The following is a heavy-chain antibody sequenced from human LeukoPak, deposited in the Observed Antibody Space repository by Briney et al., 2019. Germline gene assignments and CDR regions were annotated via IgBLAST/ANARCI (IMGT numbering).Heavy chain of an antibody. CDR1: GFTFSSYG. CDR2: ISGSGGST. Sequence: GGSLRLSCAASGFTFSSYGMSWVRQAPGKGLEWVSAISGSGGSTYYADSVKGRFTISRDNSKNTLYLQMNSLRAEDTAVYYCAKEARSRLIYYYYMDVRGKGTTVTISS. J-gene: IGHJ6*03. D-gene: IGHD6-13*01. V-gene: IGHV3-23*01. CDR3: AKEARSRLIYYYYMDV.